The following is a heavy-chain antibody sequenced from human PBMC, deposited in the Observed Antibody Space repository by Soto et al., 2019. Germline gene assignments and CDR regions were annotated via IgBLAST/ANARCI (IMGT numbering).Heavy chain of an antibody. V-gene: IGHV1-18*01. J-gene: IGHJ5*02. CDR3: ARDYSSSWYRWFNP. Sequence: QVQLVQSGAEVKKPGASVKVSCKASGYTFTTYGISWVRQAPGQGLEWMGWISAYNGNTNYAQKVQGRVTMTTDTSTSTAYMELRSLRSDDPAVYYCARDYSSSWYRWFNPWGQGTLVTVSS. CDR1: GYTFTTYG. D-gene: IGHD6-13*01. CDR2: ISAYNGNT.